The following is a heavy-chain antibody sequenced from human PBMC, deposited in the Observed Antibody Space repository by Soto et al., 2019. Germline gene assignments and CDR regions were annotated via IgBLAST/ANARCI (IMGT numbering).Heavy chain of an antibody. Sequence: GGSLRLSCAASGFTFTGYAMGGVRQAPGKGLEWVSVVSSGGSTYYADSVTGRFTVSRDNSKNTLSLQMNSLRAEDTAVYYCAKRRGAGGHFDYWGQGALVTVSS. CDR3: AKRRGAGGHFDY. CDR2: VSSGGST. D-gene: IGHD2-15*01. CDR1: GFTFTGYA. V-gene: IGHV3-23*01. J-gene: IGHJ4*02.